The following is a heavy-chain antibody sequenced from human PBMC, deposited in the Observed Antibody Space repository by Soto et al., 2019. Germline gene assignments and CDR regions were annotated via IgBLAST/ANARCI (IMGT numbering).Heavy chain of an antibody. V-gene: IGHV1-18*04. CDR2: ISAYNGNT. Sequence: ASVKVSCKASGYTFTSYGISWVRQAPGQGLEWMGWISAYNGNTNYAQKLQGRVTMTTDNSKNTLYLQMNSLRAEDTAVYYCARKTYYYDSSGYYPSDWGQGTLVTVSS. J-gene: IGHJ4*02. CDR1: GYTFTSYG. CDR3: ARKTYYYDSSGYYPSD. D-gene: IGHD3-22*01.